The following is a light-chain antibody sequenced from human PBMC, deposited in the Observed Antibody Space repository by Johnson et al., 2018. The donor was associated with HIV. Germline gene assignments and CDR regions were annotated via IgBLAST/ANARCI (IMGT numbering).Light chain of an antibody. Sequence: QSVLTQPPSVSAAPGQKVTISCSGSSSNIGNNYVSWFQQLPGTAPKLLIYDNNKRPSGIPDRFSGSKSGTSATLGITGLQTGDEADDYCGTWYSSLSAYFFVTGT. V-gene: IGLV1-51*01. CDR3: GTWYSSLSAYF. CDR2: DNN. J-gene: IGLJ1*01. CDR1: SSNIGNNY.